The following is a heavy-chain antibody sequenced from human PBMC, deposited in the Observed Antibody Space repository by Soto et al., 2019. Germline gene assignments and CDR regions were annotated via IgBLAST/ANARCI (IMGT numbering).Heavy chain of an antibody. Sequence: QVQLVQSGAEVKKPESSVKVSCKASGGTFSSYAISWVRQAPGQGLEWMGGIIPIFGTANYAQKFQGRVTITADESTSTAYMELSSLRSEDTAVYYCAITTRGDSSGYNLWYFDLWGRGTLVTVSS. D-gene: IGHD3-22*01. CDR2: IIPIFGTA. J-gene: IGHJ2*01. CDR1: GGTFSSYA. V-gene: IGHV1-69*12. CDR3: AITTRGDSSGYNLWYFDL.